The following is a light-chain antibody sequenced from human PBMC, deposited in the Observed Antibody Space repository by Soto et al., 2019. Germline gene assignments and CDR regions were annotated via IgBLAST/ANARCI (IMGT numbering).Light chain of an antibody. CDR2: DIS. CDR3: MQITHFPRT. CDR1: QSLVHANGNTF. Sequence: DGELTQTPLSSPVALGQPATISCSPSQSLVHANGNTFLSWLHQRPGQPPRLLIYDISMRFSGVPDRFTGSGAGTDFTLRISRXEAEDVGLYYCMQITHFPRTFGQGTKVDIK. J-gene: IGKJ1*01. V-gene: IGKV2-24*01.